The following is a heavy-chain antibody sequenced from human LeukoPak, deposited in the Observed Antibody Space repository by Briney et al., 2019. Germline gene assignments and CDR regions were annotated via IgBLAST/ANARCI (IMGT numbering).Heavy chain of an antibody. CDR1: GGSITDYY. D-gene: IGHD4-17*01. Sequence: SETLSLTCTVSGGSITDYYWSWIRQPPGKGLEWIGYIYYSGSTDYNPSLKSRVTISVDTSKNQFSLKLSSVTAADTAVYYCASYGENDYWGQGTLVTVSS. V-gene: IGHV4-59*08. CDR3: ASYGENDY. J-gene: IGHJ4*02. CDR2: IYYSGST.